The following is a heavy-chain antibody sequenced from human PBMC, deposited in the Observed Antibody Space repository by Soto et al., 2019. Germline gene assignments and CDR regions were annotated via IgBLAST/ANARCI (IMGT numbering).Heavy chain of an antibody. CDR1: GGSISSGGYY. Sequence: SETLSLTCTVSGGSISSGGYYWSWIRQHPGKGLEWIGYIYYSGSTYYNPSLKSRVTISVDTSKNQFSLKLSSVTAADTAVYYCARDYGDYAIGGYYGMDVWGQGTTVTVSS. D-gene: IGHD4-17*01. J-gene: IGHJ6*02. CDR2: IYYSGST. V-gene: IGHV4-31*03. CDR3: ARDYGDYAIGGYYGMDV.